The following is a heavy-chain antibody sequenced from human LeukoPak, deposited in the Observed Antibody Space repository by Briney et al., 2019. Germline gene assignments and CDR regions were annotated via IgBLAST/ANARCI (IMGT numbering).Heavy chain of an antibody. Sequence: QPGGSLILSCAASGFTFSSYEMNWVRQAPGKGLEWVSYISSSGSTIYYADSVKGRFTISRDNAKNSLYLQMNSLRAEDTAVYYCARDKLDGSGTSVLDYWGQGTLVTVSS. V-gene: IGHV3-48*03. CDR3: ARDKLDGSGTSVLDY. J-gene: IGHJ4*02. CDR2: ISSSGSTI. CDR1: GFTFSSYE. D-gene: IGHD3-10*01.